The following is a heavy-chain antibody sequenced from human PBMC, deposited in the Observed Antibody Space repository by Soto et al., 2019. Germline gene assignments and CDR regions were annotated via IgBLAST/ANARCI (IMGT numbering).Heavy chain of an antibody. D-gene: IGHD2-8*01. CDR2: ISAYNGNT. CDR1: GYTFTSYG. Sequence: GASVKVSCKASGYTFTSYGISWVRQAPGQGLEWMGWISAYNGNTNYAQKLQGRVTMTTDTSTSTAYMELRSLRSDGTAVYYCARDSRDIVLMVYAHFDYWGQGTLVTVSS. V-gene: IGHV1-18*01. CDR3: ARDSRDIVLMVYAHFDY. J-gene: IGHJ4*02.